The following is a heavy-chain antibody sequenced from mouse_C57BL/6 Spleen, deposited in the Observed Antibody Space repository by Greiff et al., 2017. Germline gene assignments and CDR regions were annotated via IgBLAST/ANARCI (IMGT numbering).Heavy chain of an antibody. CDR3: ARSPYDYDTYWYFDV. CDR1: GYTFTDYY. J-gene: IGHJ1*03. D-gene: IGHD2-4*01. V-gene: IGHV1-26*01. Sequence: VQLQQSGPELVKPGASVKISCKASGYTFTDYYMNWVKQSHGKSLEWIGDINPNNGGTSYNQKFKGKATLTVDKSSSTAYMELRSLTSEDSAVYYCARSPYDYDTYWYFDVWGTGTTVTVSS. CDR2: INPNNGGT.